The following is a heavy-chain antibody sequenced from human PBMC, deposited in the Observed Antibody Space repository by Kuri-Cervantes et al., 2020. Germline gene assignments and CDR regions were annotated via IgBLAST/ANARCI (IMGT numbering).Heavy chain of an antibody. CDR3: ARSRGRCLQLGAFDI. D-gene: IGHD5-24*01. J-gene: IGHJ3*02. V-gene: IGHV4-39*01. CDR1: GGSISSSSYY. CDR2: IYYSGST. Sequence: SETLSLTCTVSGGSISSSSYYWGWIRQPPGKGLEWIGSIYYSGSTYYNPSLKSRVTISVDTSKNQFSLKLSSVTAADTAMYYCARSRGRCLQLGAFDIWGQGTMVTVSS.